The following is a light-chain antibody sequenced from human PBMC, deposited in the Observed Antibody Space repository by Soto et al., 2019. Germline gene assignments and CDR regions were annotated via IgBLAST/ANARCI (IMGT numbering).Light chain of an antibody. CDR1: QSISSY. Sequence: DIQMTQSPSSLSASVGDRVTITCRASQSISSYLNWYQQKPGKAPKLLFYATSSLLSGVPSRFSGSGSWTDFTLTISSLQPEDFATYDCQQSYITPYTFGQGTKLEIK. V-gene: IGKV1-39*01. CDR2: ATS. CDR3: QQSYITPYT. J-gene: IGKJ2*01.